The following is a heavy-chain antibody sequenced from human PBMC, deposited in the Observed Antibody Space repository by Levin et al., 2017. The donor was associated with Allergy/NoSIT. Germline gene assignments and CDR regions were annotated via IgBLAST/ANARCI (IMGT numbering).Heavy chain of an antibody. D-gene: IGHD6-19*01. V-gene: IGHV1-2*02. CDR1: GYTFTDYH. J-gene: IGHJ2*01. Sequence: ASVKVSCKASGYTFTDYHIHWVRQAPGQGLEWMGWVNPNNGGTNTAQKFQGRVTMTRDTSITTAYMELRRLRSDDAAVYYCARGGYTRGWYWYFDLWGRGTLVTVSS. CDR2: VNPNNGGT. CDR3: ARGGYTRGWYWYFDL.